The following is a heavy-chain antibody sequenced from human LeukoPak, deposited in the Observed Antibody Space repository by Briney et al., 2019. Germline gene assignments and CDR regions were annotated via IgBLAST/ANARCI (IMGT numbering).Heavy chain of an antibody. CDR2: IGGSGGST. CDR3: AKVTSGYDTRDY. D-gene: IGHD5-12*01. CDR1: GFTFSSYA. J-gene: IGHJ4*02. Sequence: PGGSLRLSCAASGFTFSSYAMSWVRQAPGKGLEWVSAIGGSGGSTYYTDSVKGRFTISRDNSKNTLYLQMNSLRAEDTAVYYCAKVTSGYDTRDYWGQGTLVTVPS. V-gene: IGHV3-23*01.